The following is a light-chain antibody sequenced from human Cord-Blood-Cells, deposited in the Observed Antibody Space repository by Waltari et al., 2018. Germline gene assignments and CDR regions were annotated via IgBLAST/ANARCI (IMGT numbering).Light chain of an antibody. CDR3: QQYNNWPYT. CDR2: GAS. V-gene: IGKV3-15*01. Sequence: EIVMTQSPATLSVSPGERATLSCRASQSVSSNLAWYQQKPGQAPRLLISGASTRATGIPARFSGSGSGTEFTLTISSRQSEDFAVYYCQQYNNWPYTFGQGTKLEIK. J-gene: IGKJ2*01. CDR1: QSVSSN.